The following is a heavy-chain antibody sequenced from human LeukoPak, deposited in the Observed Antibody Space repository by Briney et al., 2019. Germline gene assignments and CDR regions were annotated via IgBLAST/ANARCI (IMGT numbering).Heavy chain of an antibody. CDR2: IIPIFGTA. D-gene: IGHD1-26*01. J-gene: IGHJ6*03. V-gene: IGHV1-69*06. CDR3: ASEVGAPYYYYYMDV. Sequence: GASVKVSCKASGYTFTGYYMHWVRQAPGQGLEWMGGIIPIFGTANYAQKFQGRVTITADKSTSTAYMELSSLRSEDTAVYYCASEVGAPYYYYYMDVWGKGTTVTVSS. CDR1: GYTFTGYY.